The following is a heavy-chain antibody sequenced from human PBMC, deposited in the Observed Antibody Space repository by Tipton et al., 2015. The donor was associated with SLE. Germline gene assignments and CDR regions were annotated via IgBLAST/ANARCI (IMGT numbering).Heavy chain of an antibody. CDR3: ARATYYYDSSGYYPDY. V-gene: IGHV4-31*11. Sequence: TLSLTCAVSGYSISSGYYWSWIRQPPGKGLEWIGYIYYSGSTYYNPSLKSRVTISVDTSKNQFSLKLSSVSAADTAVFYCARATYYYDSSGYYPDYWGQGTLVTVSS. D-gene: IGHD3-22*01. J-gene: IGHJ4*02. CDR2: IYYSGST. CDR1: GYSISSGYY.